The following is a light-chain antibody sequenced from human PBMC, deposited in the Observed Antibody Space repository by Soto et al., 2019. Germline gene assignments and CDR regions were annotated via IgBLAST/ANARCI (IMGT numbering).Light chain of an antibody. J-gene: IGKJ4*01. Sequence: EIVMTQSPATLSVSPGERATLSCRASQSVSSNLAWYQQKPGQAPRLLIYGASSRATGIPDRFSGSGSGTDFTLTIHRLEPEDFAVYYCQRSGGSVSFGGGTKVDIK. CDR2: GAS. V-gene: IGKV3-20*01. CDR3: QRSGGSVS. CDR1: QSVSSN.